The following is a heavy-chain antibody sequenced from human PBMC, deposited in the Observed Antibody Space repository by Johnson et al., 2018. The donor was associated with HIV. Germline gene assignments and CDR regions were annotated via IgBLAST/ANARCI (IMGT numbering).Heavy chain of an antibody. CDR2: IYSDGTT. J-gene: IGHJ3*01. V-gene: IGHV3-66*01. Sequence: MQLVESGGGLVQPGGSLRLSCAASGFTVRSSYMSWVRQAPGKGLEHVSVIYSDGTTYYADFVKGRFTISRDSSKDTLYLQMNSLRAEDTAVYYCTRGGGAYCGSDCLRTFDVWGQGTMVTVSS. D-gene: IGHD2-21*02. CDR1: GFTVRSSY. CDR3: TRGGGAYCGSDCLRTFDV.